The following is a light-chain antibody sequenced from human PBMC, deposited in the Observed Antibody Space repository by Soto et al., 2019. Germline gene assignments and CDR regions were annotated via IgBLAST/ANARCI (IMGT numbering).Light chain of an antibody. V-gene: IGKV3-11*01. J-gene: IGKJ5*01. Sequence: IVLPQSPATPSLSPGERAPPSCRASQSVSTYLSWYQQLPCQAPRHLIYDAAYTATGIPPRFSGSGSGTDVTLTTSSLEPEDFAVYHCQKRRSWPPTLTVGQETRLAIK. CDR2: DAA. CDR3: QKRRSWPPTLT. CDR1: QSVSTY.